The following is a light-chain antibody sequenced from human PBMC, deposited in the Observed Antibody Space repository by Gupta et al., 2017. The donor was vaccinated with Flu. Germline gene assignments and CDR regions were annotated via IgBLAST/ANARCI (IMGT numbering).Light chain of an antibody. CDR3: AAWDDSLKCYV. CDR2: SSN. V-gene: IGLV1-44*01. CDR1: GSNIGGNT. J-gene: IGLJ1*01. Sequence: RVTISCSGSGSNIGGNTVDWYQQLPGTAPRLRISSSNRRPSGVPDRFSGSKSGTSASLAIGGLQSEDEADYDCAAWDDSLKCYVFGSGTKVSVL.